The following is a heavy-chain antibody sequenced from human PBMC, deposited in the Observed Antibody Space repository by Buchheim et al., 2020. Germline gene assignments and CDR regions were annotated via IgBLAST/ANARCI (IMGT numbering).Heavy chain of an antibody. CDR2: IYYSGST. J-gene: IGHJ6*02. V-gene: IGHV4-59*08. D-gene: IGHD5-18*01. CDR1: GGSISSYY. CDR3: ARLIHSNYGMDV. Sequence: QVQLQESGPGLVKPSETLSLTCTVSGGSISSYYWSWIRQPPGKGLEWIGYIYYSGSTNYNPSLKSRVNITVDTSKNQFSLKLSSVTAADTAVYYCARLIHSNYGMDVWGQGTT.